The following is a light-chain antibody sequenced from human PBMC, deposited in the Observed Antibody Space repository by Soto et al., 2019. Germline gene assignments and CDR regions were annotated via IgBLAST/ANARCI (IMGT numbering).Light chain of an antibody. CDR3: QKHGTSPIN. CDR1: QTVILNY. Sequence: EIVLTRSPDTLSFSPLEIVTLSFSSSQTVILNYLPWHQQKPGPPPRLLVYGASSRATGIPDRFSGSGSGTDFTLTISRLEPEDFAVYYCQKHGTSPINFGQGTRLENK. CDR2: GAS. V-gene: IGKV3-20*01. J-gene: IGKJ5*01.